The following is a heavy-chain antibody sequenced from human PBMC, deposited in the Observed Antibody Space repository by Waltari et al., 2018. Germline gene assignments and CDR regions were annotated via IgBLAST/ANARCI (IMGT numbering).Heavy chain of an antibody. CDR3: ARDSSILDY. J-gene: IGHJ4*02. CDR2: ISSSSNYI. CDR1: GFPFSSHS. D-gene: IGHD3-3*02. Sequence: EVQLVESGGGLVKPGGSLGLACSASGFPFSSHSMNWVRQAPGKGLEWVSSISSSSNYIYYADSVKGRFTISRDNAKNSLYLQMNSLRADDTAVYYCARDSSILDYWGQGTLVTVSS. V-gene: IGHV3-21*01.